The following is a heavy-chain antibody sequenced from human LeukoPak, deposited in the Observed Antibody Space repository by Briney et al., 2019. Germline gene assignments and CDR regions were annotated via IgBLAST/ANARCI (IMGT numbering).Heavy chain of an antibody. D-gene: IGHD6-19*01. J-gene: IGHJ5*02. CDR3: ARGIRGSIAVAAPNWFDP. CDR2: IYYSGST. V-gene: IGHV4-31*03. Sequence: SETLSLTCTVSGGSISSGGYYWSWIRQHPGKGLEWIGYIYYSGSTYYNPSLKSRVTISVDTSKNQFSLKLSSVTAADTAVYYCARGIRGSIAVAAPNWFDPWGQGTLVTVSS. CDR1: GGSISSGGYY.